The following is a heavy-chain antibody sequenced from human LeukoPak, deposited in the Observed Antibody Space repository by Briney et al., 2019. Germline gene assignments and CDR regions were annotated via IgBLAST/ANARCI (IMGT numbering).Heavy chain of an antibody. V-gene: IGHV4-61*02. CDR2: IYTSGST. J-gene: IGHJ4*02. CDR1: GGSISSGSYY. D-gene: IGHD5-18*01. Sequence: SETLSLTCTVSGGSISSGSYYWSWIRQPAGKGLEWIGRIYTSGSTNYNPSLKSRVTISVDTSKNQFSLKLSSVTAADTAVYYCARDRGAPLGYSYGWGFDYWGQGTLVTVSS. CDR3: ARDRGAPLGYSYGWGFDY.